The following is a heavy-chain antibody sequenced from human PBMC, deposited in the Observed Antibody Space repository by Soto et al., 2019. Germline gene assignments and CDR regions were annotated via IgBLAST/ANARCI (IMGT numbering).Heavy chain of an antibody. J-gene: IGHJ6*02. D-gene: IGHD4-4*01. Sequence: PSETLSLTCTVSGGSISSGGYYWSWIRQHPGKCLEWVGYFYNSGSVFYNPSLKSRVTISVDTSKNQFSLKLISVTAADTAVYYCARGAVTNLYYYYYGMDVWGQGTTVTVS. V-gene: IGHV4-31*03. CDR2: FYNSGSV. CDR1: GGSISSGGYY. CDR3: ARGAVTNLYYYYYGMDV.